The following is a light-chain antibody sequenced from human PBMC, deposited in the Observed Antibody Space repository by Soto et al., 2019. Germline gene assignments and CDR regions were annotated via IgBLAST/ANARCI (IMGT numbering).Light chain of an antibody. CDR3: QQSYSTPLT. V-gene: IGKV1-39*01. J-gene: IGKJ4*01. CDR2: AAS. CDR1: QSISSY. Sequence: DIQMTQSPSSLSASVGDRVTITCRASQSISSYLNWYQQKPGKAPKLLIYAASSLQSGFPSRFSGSGSGTEFTRTISSLHTEDFATYDCQQSYSTPLTFGGGTKVEIK.